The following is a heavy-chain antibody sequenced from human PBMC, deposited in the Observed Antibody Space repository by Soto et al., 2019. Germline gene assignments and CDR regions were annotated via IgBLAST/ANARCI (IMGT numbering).Heavy chain of an antibody. CDR3: ARESCSGGSCYSGVYNWFDP. CDR2: IIPIFDTA. Sequence: AASVKVSCKASGGTFSSYAISWVRQAPGQGLEWMGGIIPIFDTANYAQKFQGRVTITADESTSTAYMELSSLRSEDTAVYYCARESCSGGSCYSGVYNWFDPWGQGTLVTVSS. D-gene: IGHD2-15*01. V-gene: IGHV1-69*13. J-gene: IGHJ5*02. CDR1: GGTFSSYA.